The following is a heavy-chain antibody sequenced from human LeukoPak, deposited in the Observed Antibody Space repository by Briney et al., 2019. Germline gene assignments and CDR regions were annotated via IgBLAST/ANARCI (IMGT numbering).Heavy chain of an antibody. CDR3: AKASNYDSSGYQRA. V-gene: IGHV3-9*01. CDR1: GFTFDDYA. J-gene: IGHJ4*02. Sequence: GGSLRLSCAASGFTFDDYAMHWVRQDPGKGLEWVSGISWNSGSIGYADSVKGRFTISRDNAKNSLYLQMNSLRAEDTALYYCAKASNYDSSGYQRAWGQGTLVTVSS. CDR2: ISWNSGSI. D-gene: IGHD3-22*01.